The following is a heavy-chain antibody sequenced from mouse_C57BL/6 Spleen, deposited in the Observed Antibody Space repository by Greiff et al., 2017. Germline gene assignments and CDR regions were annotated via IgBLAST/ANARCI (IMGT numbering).Heavy chain of an antibody. CDR3: ARGGGLYYFDY. V-gene: IGHV1-19*01. Sequence: EVQLQQSGPVLVKPGASVKMSCKASGYTFTDYYMNWVKQSHGKSLEWIGVINPYNGGTSYNQKFKGKATLTVDKSSSTAYMELNSLTSEDSAVYYCARGGGLYYFDYWGQGTTLTVSS. J-gene: IGHJ2*01. CDR1: GYTFTDYY. CDR2: INPYNGGT.